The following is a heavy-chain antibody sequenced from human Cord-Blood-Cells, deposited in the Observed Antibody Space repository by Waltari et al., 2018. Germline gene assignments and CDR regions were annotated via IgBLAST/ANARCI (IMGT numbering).Heavy chain of an antibody. J-gene: IGHJ4*02. CDR1: GSYY. CDR2: IYYSGST. D-gene: IGHD7-27*01. Sequence: GSYYWSWIRQPPGKGLEWIGYIYYSGSTNYNPSLKSRVTISVDTSKNQFSLKLSSVTAADTAVYYCARVHTHALTFDDWGQGTLVTVSS. CDR3: ARVHTHALTFDD. V-gene: IGHV4-61*01.